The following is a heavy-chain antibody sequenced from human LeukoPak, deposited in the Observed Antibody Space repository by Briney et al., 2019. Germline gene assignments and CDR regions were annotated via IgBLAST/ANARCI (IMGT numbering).Heavy chain of an antibody. CDR2: ISGSGGST. CDR1: GFTFSTYA. CDR3: WKDPYGSSTIAFDI. J-gene: IGHJ3*02. V-gene: IGHV3-23*01. D-gene: IGHD3-22*01. Sequence: GGSLRLSCAASGFTFSTYAMSWVRQAPGKGLEWVSAISGSGGSTYYADSVKGRFTISRDNSKNTLYLQMNSLRAEDTAVYYRWKDPYGSSTIAFDIWGQGTMVTVSS.